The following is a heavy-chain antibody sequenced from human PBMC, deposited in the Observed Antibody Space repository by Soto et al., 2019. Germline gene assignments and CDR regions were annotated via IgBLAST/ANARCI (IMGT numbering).Heavy chain of an antibody. Sequence: EVQLVESEGGVVQPGGSLILSCAASGVTRSNYWMSWVRQGPGKGLEWVANISQDGRYKGYMGSVKGRFTISSDNAKTSLNLQMNSLRVADTAVYYCAGDRYSSSSDFWGQGTLVTVYS. J-gene: IGHJ4*02. CDR1: GVTRSNYW. D-gene: IGHD6-6*01. CDR2: ISQDGRYK. CDR3: AGDRYSSSSDF. V-gene: IGHV3-7*01.